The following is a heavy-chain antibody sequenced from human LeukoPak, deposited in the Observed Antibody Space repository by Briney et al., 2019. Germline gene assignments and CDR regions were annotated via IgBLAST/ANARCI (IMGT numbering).Heavy chain of an antibody. D-gene: IGHD6-13*01. J-gene: IGHJ4*02. CDR1: RFTFSDYS. V-gene: IGHV3-21*01. CDR3: ARGPKYISATGPYYFDY. CDR2: VSSGSVYI. Sequence: PGGSLRLSCAASRFTFSDYSMNWVRQAPGKGLQWVASVSSGSVYIYYADSMKGRFTISSDNAKKSMYLQMYSLRAEDTAVYYCARGPKYISATGPYYFDYWGQGTPVTVSS.